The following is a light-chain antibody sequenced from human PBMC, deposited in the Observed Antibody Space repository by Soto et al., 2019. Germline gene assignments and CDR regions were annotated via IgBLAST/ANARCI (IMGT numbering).Light chain of an antibody. Sequence: EIVLTQSPGTLSLSPGERATLSCSASQSVASNYLAWYQQKPGQAPRLLIFDASIRATGIPDRFSASGSGSDFTLTISRLEPEDFAVYYCQQYGSSPWTFGHGTKVDIK. V-gene: IGKV3-20*01. CDR2: DAS. CDR3: QQYGSSPWT. J-gene: IGKJ1*01. CDR1: QSVASNY.